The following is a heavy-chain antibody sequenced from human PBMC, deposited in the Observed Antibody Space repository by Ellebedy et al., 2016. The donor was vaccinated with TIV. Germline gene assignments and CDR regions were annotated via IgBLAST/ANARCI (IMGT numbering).Heavy chain of an antibody. D-gene: IGHD4-17*01. J-gene: IGHJ5*02. CDR2: IRQEGDEK. V-gene: IGHV3-7*01. CDR3: VRRASYGDYAVEVNSWFDP. CDR1: GFNFRSYW. Sequence: PGGSLRLSCIASGFNFRSYWMTWVRQAPGKGLEWVANIRQEGDEKIYGDSVKGRFTVSRDNAQNSLYLQMNSLRVEDTAVYYCVRRASYGDYAVEVNSWFDPWGQGTLVTVSS.